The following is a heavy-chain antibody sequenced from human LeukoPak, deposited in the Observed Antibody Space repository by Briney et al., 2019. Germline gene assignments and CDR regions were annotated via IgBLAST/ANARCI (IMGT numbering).Heavy chain of an antibody. CDR2: ISDSGGST. J-gene: IGHJ4*02. Sequence: GGSLRLSCAASGLTFSNYAMSWVRQALGKGLEWVSGISDSGGSTSYADSVKGRFIISRDNSKNTLYLQMNKLRAEDTAVYYCAKRGIMIRGLLVIGFHKEAYYFDSWGQGTLVTVSS. CDR1: GLTFSNYA. V-gene: IGHV3-23*01. D-gene: IGHD3-10*01. CDR3: AKRGIMIRGLLVIGFHKEAYYFDS.